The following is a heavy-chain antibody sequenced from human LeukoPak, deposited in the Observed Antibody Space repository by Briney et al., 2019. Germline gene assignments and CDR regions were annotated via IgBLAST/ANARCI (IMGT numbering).Heavy chain of an antibody. Sequence: GGSLRLSCAASGFTFSSHSMNWVRQAPGKGLEWVSYISSSSSTIYYADSVKGRFTISRDNAKNSLYLQMNSLRAEDTAVYYCARGGNHYRISGYYYSDYWGQGTLVTVSS. CDR3: ARGGNHYRISGYYYSDY. V-gene: IGHV3-48*01. CDR2: ISSSSSTI. CDR1: GFTFSSHS. D-gene: IGHD3-22*01. J-gene: IGHJ4*02.